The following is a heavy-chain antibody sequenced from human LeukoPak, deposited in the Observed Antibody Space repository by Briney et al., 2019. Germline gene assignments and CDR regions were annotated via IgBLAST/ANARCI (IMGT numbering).Heavy chain of an antibody. V-gene: IGHV1-46*01. CDR2: INPSGSST. Sequence: ASVKVSCKASGYSFTSHYMHWVRQAPGQGLEWLGLINPSGSSTLYAQKFQGRVTMTRDMSTTTDYMELSSLRSEDTAFYYCARNNSVGDVAWWFDPWGQGTLVTVSS. CDR1: GYSFTSHY. D-gene: IGHD1-26*01. CDR3: ARNNSVGDVAWWFDP. J-gene: IGHJ5*02.